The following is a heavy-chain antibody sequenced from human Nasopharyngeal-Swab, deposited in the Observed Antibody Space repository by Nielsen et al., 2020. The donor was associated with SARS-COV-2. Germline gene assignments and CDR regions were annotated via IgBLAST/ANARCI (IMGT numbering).Heavy chain of an antibody. CDR3: ARVARYCSGGSCFQH. CDR1: GGTFSSYA. V-gene: IGHV1-69*06. D-gene: IGHD2-15*01. CDR2: IIPIFGTA. J-gene: IGHJ1*01. Sequence: SVQVSCKASGGTFSSYAISWVRQAPAQGLEWMGGIIPIFGTANYDQKFQGRVTITPDKSTSTAYMELSSLRSEDTAVYYCARVARYCSGGSCFQHWGQGTLVTVSS.